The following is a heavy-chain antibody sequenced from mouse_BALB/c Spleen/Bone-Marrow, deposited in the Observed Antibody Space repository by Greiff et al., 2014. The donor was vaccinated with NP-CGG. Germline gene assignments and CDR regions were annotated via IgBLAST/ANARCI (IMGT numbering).Heavy chain of an antibody. V-gene: IGHV1-80*01. CDR1: GYAFSSYW. J-gene: IGHJ3*01. CDR2: IYPGDGDT. Sequence: VQLQQSGAELVRPGSSVKISCKASGYAFSSYWMNWVKQRPGQGLEWIGQIYPGDGDTNYNGKFKGKATLTADKSSSTAYMQLSSLTSEDSAVYLCAREGYDYDWFAYWGQGTLVTVPA. D-gene: IGHD2-4*01. CDR3: AREGYDYDWFAY.